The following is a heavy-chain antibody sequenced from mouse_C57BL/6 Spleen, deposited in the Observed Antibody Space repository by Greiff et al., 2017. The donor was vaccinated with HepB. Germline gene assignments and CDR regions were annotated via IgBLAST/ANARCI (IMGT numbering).Heavy chain of an antibody. Sequence: EVHLVESGGGLVKPGGSLKLSCAASGFTFSSYTMSWVRQTPEKRLEWVATISGGGGNTYYPDSVKGRFTISRDNAKNTLYLQMSSLRSEDTALYYCARHPPFITKGDAMDYWGQGTSVTVSS. J-gene: IGHJ4*01. CDR2: ISGGGGNT. CDR1: GFTFSSYT. CDR3: ARHPPFITKGDAMDY. D-gene: IGHD1-1*01. V-gene: IGHV5-9*01.